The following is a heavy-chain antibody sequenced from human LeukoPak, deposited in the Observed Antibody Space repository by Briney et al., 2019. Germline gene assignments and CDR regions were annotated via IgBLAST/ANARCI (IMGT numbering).Heavy chain of an antibody. CDR2: ISSSSSTI. CDR3: ARCGVDGITVAEDLYFQH. D-gene: IGHD6-19*01. Sequence: TGGSLRLSCTVSGFTLNSHSMNWVRQAPGKGLEWVSYISSSSSTIYYADSVKGRFTISRDNAKNSLYLQVNSLRAEDTAVYYCARCGVDGITVAEDLYFQHWGQGTLVTVSS. J-gene: IGHJ1*01. V-gene: IGHV3-48*04. CDR1: GFTLNSHS.